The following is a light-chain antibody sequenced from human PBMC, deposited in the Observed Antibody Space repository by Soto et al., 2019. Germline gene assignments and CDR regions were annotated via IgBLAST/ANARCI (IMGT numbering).Light chain of an antibody. CDR3: ATWDDSLSAWV. CDR1: SSNIGSTY. CDR2: KNY. V-gene: IGLV1-47*01. Sequence: QSVLTQPPSASGTPGQRVTISCSGGSSNIGSTYVYWYQHLPGTAPKLLIYKNYQRPSGVPDRFSGSKSGTSASLAISGLRSEDEADYYCATWDDSLSAWVFGGGTTLTVL. J-gene: IGLJ3*02.